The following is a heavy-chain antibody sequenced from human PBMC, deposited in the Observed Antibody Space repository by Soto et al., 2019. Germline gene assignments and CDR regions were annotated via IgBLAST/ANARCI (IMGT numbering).Heavy chain of an antibody. CDR3: ARMAYYYDSSGYYYGDDAFDI. J-gene: IGHJ3*02. CDR1: GFSLSNARMG. D-gene: IGHD3-22*01. Sequence: QVTLKESGPVLVKPTETLTLTCTVSGFSLSNARMGVSWIRQPPGKALEWLAHIFSNDEKSYSTSLKSRLTISKDTSKXXVXLXTTNMDPVDTATYYCARMAYYYDSSGYYYGDDAFDIWGQGTMVTVSS. CDR2: IFSNDEK. V-gene: IGHV2-26*01.